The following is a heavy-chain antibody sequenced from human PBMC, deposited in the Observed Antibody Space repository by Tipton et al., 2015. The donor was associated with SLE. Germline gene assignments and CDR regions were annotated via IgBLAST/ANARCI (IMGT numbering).Heavy chain of an antibody. D-gene: IGHD6-13*01. J-gene: IGHJ4*02. CDR2: ISSSSSYI. Sequence: VQLVPSGGGLVKPGGSLRLSCAASGFTFSSYSMNWVRQAPGKGLEWVSSISSSSSYIYYADSVKGRFTISRDNAKNSLYLQMNSLRAEDTAVYYCARGGDSSSWTGGYWGQGTLVTVSS. CDR3: ARGGDSSSWTGGY. CDR1: GFTFSSYS. V-gene: IGHV3-21*03.